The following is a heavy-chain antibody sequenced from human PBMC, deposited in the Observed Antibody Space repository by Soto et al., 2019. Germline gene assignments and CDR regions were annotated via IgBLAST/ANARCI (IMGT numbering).Heavy chain of an antibody. V-gene: IGHV1-69*13. J-gene: IGHJ3*02. Sequence: GASVKVSCKASGGTFSSYAISWVRQAPGQGLEWMGGIIPIFGTANYAQKFQGRVTITADESTSTAYMELSSLRSEYTAVYYCARDSAETYYYDSSGYNPAFDIWGQGTMVTVSS. D-gene: IGHD3-22*01. CDR2: IIPIFGTA. CDR1: GGTFSSYA. CDR3: ARDSAETYYYDSSGYNPAFDI.